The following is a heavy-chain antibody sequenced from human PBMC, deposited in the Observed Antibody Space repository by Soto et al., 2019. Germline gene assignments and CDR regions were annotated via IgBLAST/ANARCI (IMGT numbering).Heavy chain of an antibody. V-gene: IGHV3-49*04. Sequence: PVGSLRLSCTASGFTFGDYAMSWVRQAPGKGLEWVGFIRSKAYGGTTEYAASVKGRFTISRDDSKSIAYLQMNSLKTEDTAVYYCTRQRWLQLFDYWGQGTLVTVSS. D-gene: IGHD5-12*01. CDR2: IRSKAYGGTT. CDR3: TRQRWLQLFDY. CDR1: GFTFGDYA. J-gene: IGHJ4*02.